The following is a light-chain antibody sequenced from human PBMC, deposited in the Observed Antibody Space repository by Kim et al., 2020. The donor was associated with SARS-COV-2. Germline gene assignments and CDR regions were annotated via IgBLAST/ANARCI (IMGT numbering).Light chain of an antibody. CDR1: SSDGGGYNY. Sequence: QSVTISCTGTSSDGGGYNYVSWYQQHPGKAPKLMIYDVSKRPSGVPDRFSGSKSGNTASLTISGLQAEDEADYYCCSYAGSYTYVFGTGTKVTVL. V-gene: IGLV2-11*01. CDR2: DVS. CDR3: CSYAGSYTYV. J-gene: IGLJ1*01.